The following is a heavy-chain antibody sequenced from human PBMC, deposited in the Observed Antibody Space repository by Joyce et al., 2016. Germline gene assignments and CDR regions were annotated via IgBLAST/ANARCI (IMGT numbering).Heavy chain of an antibody. CDR3: ARVPLSSAFDY. Sequence: QVQLQESGPGLVQPSQTLSLTCGVSGGSISDGGYYWSWIRQRPGQGLEWIGYINYSGNTYYNPSLKSRLPISIDMSKNHFSLRLTSVTAADTAVYYCARVPLSSAFDYWGQGILVTVSS. CDR1: GGSISDGGYY. CDR2: INYSGNT. V-gene: IGHV4-31*11. J-gene: IGHJ4*02. D-gene: IGHD1-26*01.